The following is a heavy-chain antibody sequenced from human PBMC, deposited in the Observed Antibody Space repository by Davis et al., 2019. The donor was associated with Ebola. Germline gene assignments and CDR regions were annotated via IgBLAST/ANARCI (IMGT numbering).Heavy chain of an antibody. CDR1: GFTFSSYA. CDR2: ISGSGGST. J-gene: IGHJ6*04. Sequence: GESLKISCAASGFTFSSYAMSWVRQAPGKGLEWVSAISGSGGSTYYADSVKGRFTISRDNSKNTLYLQMNSLRAEDTAVYYCAKDVPEINSSGYIFYYYYGMDVWGKGTTVTVSS. CDR3: AKDVPEINSSGYIFYYYYGMDV. D-gene: IGHD6-19*01. V-gene: IGHV3-23*01.